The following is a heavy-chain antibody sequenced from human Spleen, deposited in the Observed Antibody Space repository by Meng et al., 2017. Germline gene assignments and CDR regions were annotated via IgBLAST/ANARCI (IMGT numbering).Heavy chain of an antibody. D-gene: IGHD3-9*01. Sequence: LHDWGAGLLKPSGTLSLTCAVYGGAFMGYYWSWIPQPPGKGLEWIGEINHSGSTNYHPSLKSRVTISVDTSKNQFSLKLSPVTAADTAVYYCASWSRYFDWLLPDYWGQGTLVTVSS. J-gene: IGHJ4*02. CDR1: GGAFMGYY. CDR3: ASWSRYFDWLLPDY. V-gene: IGHV4-34*01. CDR2: INHSGST.